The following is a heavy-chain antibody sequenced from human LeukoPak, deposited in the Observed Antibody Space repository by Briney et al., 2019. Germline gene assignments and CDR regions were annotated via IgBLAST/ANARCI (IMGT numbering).Heavy chain of an antibody. J-gene: IGHJ4*02. V-gene: IGHV4-31*03. Sequence: SQTLSLTCTVSGDSIDSGVYYWGWIRQHPGQDLEWIGYVYYSGSTYYHPSLKSRVIISVDTSKNQFSLNLSSVTAADTAVYYCARSSVRYSYGYLYFDYWGQGTLVTVSS. CDR2: VYYSGST. CDR3: ARSSVRYSYGYLYFDY. CDR1: GDSIDSGVYY. D-gene: IGHD5-18*01.